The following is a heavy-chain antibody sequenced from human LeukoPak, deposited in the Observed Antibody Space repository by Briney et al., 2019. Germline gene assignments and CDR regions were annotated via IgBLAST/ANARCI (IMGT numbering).Heavy chain of an antibody. V-gene: IGHV4-34*01. CDR2: INHSGST. J-gene: IGHJ4*02. Sequence: PSETLSLTCAVYGGSFSGYYWSWLRQPPGKGLEWIGEINHSGSTNYNPSLKSRVTISVDTSKNQFSLKLSSVTAADTAVYYCASSPQRSTRIAARYFDYWGQGTLVTVSS. CDR3: ASSPQRSTRIAARYFDY. CDR1: GGSFSGYY. D-gene: IGHD6-6*01.